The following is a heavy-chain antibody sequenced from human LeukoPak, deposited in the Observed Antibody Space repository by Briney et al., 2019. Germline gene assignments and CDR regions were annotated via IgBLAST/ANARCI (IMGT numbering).Heavy chain of an antibody. J-gene: IGHJ4*02. V-gene: IGHV3-49*03. D-gene: IGHD5-18*01. CDR3: TRSNGYSYGPYYFDY. CDR2: IRSKAYGGTT. CDR1: GFTFGDYA. Sequence: GGSLRLSCTASGFTFGDYAMSWFRQAPGKGLEWVGFIRSKAYGGTTEYAASVKGRFTISRDDSKSIAYLQMNSLKTEDTAVYYCTRSNGYSYGPYYFDYWGQGTLVTVSS.